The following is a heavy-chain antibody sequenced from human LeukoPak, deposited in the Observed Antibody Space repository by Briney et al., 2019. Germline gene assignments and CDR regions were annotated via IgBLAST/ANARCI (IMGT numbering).Heavy chain of an antibody. J-gene: IGHJ5*02. D-gene: IGHD2-21*01. CDR1: GDSISSGSYY. Sequence: SQTLSLTCTVSGDSISSGSYYWSWIRPPAGKGLEWIVRIYTSGSTDYNPSLRSRVTISVDTSKNQFSLKLSSVTAADTAVYYCARDKTLAYCGGDCYPETWGQGALVTVSS. CDR3: ARDKTLAYCGGDCYPET. CDR2: IYTSGST. V-gene: IGHV4-61*02.